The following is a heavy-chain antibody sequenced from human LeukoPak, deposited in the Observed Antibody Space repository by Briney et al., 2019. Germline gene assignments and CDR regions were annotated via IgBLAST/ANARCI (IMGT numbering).Heavy chain of an antibody. CDR3: ARAVAGTWLFDY. Sequence: SETLSLTCTVSGGSISSHYWSWIRQPPGKGLEWIGYIYYSGSTNYNPSLKSRVTISVDTSKNQFSLKLSSVTAAETAVYYCARAVAGTWLFDYWGQGTLVTVSS. CDR2: IYYSGST. CDR1: GGSISSHY. J-gene: IGHJ4*02. D-gene: IGHD6-19*01. V-gene: IGHV4-59*11.